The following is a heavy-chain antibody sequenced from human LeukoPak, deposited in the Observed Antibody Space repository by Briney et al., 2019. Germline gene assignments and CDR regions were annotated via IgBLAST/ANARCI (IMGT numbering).Heavy chain of an antibody. D-gene: IGHD4-17*01. CDR1: GGSISSGGYS. CDR3: ASLSSPDDYGDYGVDY. Sequence: SETLSLTCAVSGGSISSGGYSWSWIRQPPGKGLEWIGYIYHSGSTYYNPSLKSRVSISVDRSKNQFSLKLSSVTAADTAVYYCASLSSPDDYGDYGVDYWGQGTLVTVSS. V-gene: IGHV4-30-2*01. CDR2: IYHSGST. J-gene: IGHJ4*02.